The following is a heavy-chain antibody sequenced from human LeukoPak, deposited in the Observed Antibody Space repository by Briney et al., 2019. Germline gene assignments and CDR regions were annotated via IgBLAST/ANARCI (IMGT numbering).Heavy chain of an antibody. CDR2: IYHSGST. CDR3: ATVTVVVPAAIRYFDL. J-gene: IGHJ2*01. V-gene: IGHV4-4*02. CDR1: GGSISSSNW. Sequence: SETLSLTWAVSGGSISSSNWWSWVRQPPGKGLEWIGEIYHSGSTNYNPSLKSRVTISVDKSKNQFSLKLSSVTASDTAVYYCATVTVVVPAAIRYFDLWGRGTLVTVSS. D-gene: IGHD2-2*01.